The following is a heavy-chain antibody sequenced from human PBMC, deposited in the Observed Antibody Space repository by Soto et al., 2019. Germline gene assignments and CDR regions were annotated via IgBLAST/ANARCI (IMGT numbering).Heavy chain of an antibody. V-gene: IGHV2-5*02. Sequence: TIVKPSQTHTLSISLVAVSLRTSGVGVGWIRQPPGKALEWLALIYWDDDKRYSPSLKSRLTITKDTSKNQVVLTMTNMDPVDTATYYCAQKPSSWYPFDYWVQVTLFTVSS. CDR1: AVSLRTSGVG. CDR3: AQKPSSWYPFDY. CDR2: IYWDDDK. J-gene: IGHJ4*02. D-gene: IGHD6-13*01.